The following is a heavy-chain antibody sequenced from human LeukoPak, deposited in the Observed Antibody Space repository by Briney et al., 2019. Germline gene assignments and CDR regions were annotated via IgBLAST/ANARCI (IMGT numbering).Heavy chain of an antibody. CDR2: IQDDGSEK. Sequence: GGSLRLSCAASGFNFSIHWMTWVRQAPGKGLEWVANIQDDGSEKNYVGSVKGRFIISRDNAKNSLFLQMSSLRDGDTALYYCARDRGYGDHPSWFDPWGQGTQVTVSS. V-gene: IGHV3-7*01. CDR1: GFNFSIHW. J-gene: IGHJ5*02. D-gene: IGHD5-12*01. CDR3: ARDRGYGDHPSWFDP.